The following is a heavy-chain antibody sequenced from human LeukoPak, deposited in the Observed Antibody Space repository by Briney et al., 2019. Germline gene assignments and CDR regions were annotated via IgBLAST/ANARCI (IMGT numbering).Heavy chain of an antibody. CDR3: ATSGTNPTYYYYYMDV. Sequence: ASVKVSCKVPGYTLTELSMHWVRQAPGKGLEWMGGFDPEDGETIYAQKFQGRVTMTEDTSTDTAYMELSSLRSEDTAVYYCATSGTNPTYYYYYMDVWGKGTTVTVSS. CDR1: GYTLTELS. CDR2: FDPEDGET. J-gene: IGHJ6*03. V-gene: IGHV1-24*01. D-gene: IGHD1-14*01.